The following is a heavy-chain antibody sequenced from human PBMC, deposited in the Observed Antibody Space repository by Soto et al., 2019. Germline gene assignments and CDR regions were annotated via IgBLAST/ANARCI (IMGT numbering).Heavy chain of an antibody. CDR1: GGTFSSYT. CDR2: IIPILGIA. J-gene: IGHJ4*02. V-gene: IGHV1-69*08. CDR3: AREGQRVPQFYY. Sequence: QVQLVKSGAEVKKPGSSVKVSCKASGGTFSSYTISWVRQAPGQGLEWMGRIIPILGIANYAQKFQGRVTITADKSTSTAYMELSSLRSEDTAVYSCAREGQRVPQFYYWGQGTLFTVSS. D-gene: IGHD6-6*01.